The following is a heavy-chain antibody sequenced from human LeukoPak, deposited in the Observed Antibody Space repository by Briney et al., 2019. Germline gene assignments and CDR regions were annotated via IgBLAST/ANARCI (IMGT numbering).Heavy chain of an antibody. Sequence: SETLSLTCTVSGGSISSYYWSWIRQPQGKGLEWIGFIYSSGSTNYNPSLKSRVTISVDTSMHQFSLKLSSVTAADTAVYYCARRLAVTGSPAFDIWGQGTMVTVSS. V-gene: IGHV4-59*08. J-gene: IGHJ3*02. CDR1: GGSISSYY. CDR3: ARRLAVTGSPAFDI. D-gene: IGHD6-19*01. CDR2: IYSSGST.